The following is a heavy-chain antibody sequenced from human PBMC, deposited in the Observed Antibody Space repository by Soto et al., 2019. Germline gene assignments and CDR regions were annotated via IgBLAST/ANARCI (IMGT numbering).Heavy chain of an antibody. D-gene: IGHD3-3*01. J-gene: IGHJ4*02. V-gene: IGHV3-15*07. Sequence: GGSLRLSCAASGFTFSNAWMNWVRQAPGKGLEWVGRIKSKTDGGTTDYAAPVKGRFTISRDDSKNTLYLQMNSLKTEDTAVYYCTTGHEKILEWLFDYWGQGTLVTVSS. CDR3: TTGHEKILEWLFDY. CDR2: IKSKTDGGTT. CDR1: GFTFSNAW.